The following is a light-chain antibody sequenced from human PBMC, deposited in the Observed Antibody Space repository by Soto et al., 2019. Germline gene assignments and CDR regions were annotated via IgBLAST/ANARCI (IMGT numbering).Light chain of an antibody. CDR3: QQSNNWPYT. CDR2: GAS. J-gene: IGKJ2*01. Sequence: EVVMTQSPATLSVSPGERVTLSCRASQSVSDNLAWYQQKPGQAPSLLIYGASTRATTIPGRFSGSGSGTEFTLTLSSLQSEDFAVYYCQQSNNWPYTFGQGTKLDIK. V-gene: IGKV3-15*01. CDR1: QSVSDN.